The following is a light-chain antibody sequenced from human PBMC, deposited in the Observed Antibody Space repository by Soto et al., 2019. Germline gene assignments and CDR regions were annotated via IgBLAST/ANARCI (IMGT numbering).Light chain of an antibody. Sequence: EIVLTQSPATLSLSPGERATLSCRASQSVGSYLAWYQQKPVQAPRLLIYDASSRATGIPARFSGSGSGTDFTLTISSLEPEDFAVYYCQQRSNWPLTFGGGTKVDIK. CDR1: QSVGSY. J-gene: IGKJ4*01. CDR3: QQRSNWPLT. CDR2: DAS. V-gene: IGKV3-11*01.